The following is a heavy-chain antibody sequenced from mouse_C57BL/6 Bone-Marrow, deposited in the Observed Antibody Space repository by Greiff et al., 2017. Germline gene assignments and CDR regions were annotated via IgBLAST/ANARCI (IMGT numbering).Heavy chain of an antibody. J-gene: IGHJ4*01. V-gene: IGHV1-82*01. CDR3: ASIYLHYYAMYY. D-gene: IGHD5-5*01. CDR2: IYPGVGDT. Sequence: QVQLPQSGPELVRPGASVKFSCTASGFNFSGSWMNWVTQRPGQGLEWIGRIYPGVGDTDYDWKFKGKATLTADPSSSTAYMQLSSLTSEDSAVYFCASIYLHYYAMYYGGQVTSVT. CDR1: GFNFSGSW.